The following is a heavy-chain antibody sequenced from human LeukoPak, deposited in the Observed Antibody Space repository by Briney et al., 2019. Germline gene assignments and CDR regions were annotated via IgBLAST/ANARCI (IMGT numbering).Heavy chain of an antibody. CDR1: GFTFSSYG. V-gene: IGHV3-33*01. CDR2: IWYDGSNK. CDR3: AREWRIQLWLGTYYYYGMDV. D-gene: IGHD5-18*01. Sequence: GGSLRLSCAASGFTFSSYGMHWVRQAPGKGLEWVAVIWYDGSNKYYADSVKGRFTISRDNSKNTLYLQMNSLRAEDTAVYYCAREWRIQLWLGTYYYYGMDVWGQGTTVTVSS. J-gene: IGHJ6*02.